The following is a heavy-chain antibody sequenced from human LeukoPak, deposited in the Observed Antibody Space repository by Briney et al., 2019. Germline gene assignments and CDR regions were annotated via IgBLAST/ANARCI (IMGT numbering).Heavy chain of an antibody. J-gene: IGHJ4*02. CDR1: GYTFTSYE. CDR3: AAFPGAAGDY. D-gene: IGHD6-13*01. V-gene: IGHV1-8*01. CDR2: MKPNSGNT. Sequence: GASVQVPRKPSGYTFTSYELNWVRQPTAQGLEWMGWMKPNSGNTGYAQKFECRVNMTRNTSSSTAYMELSSLRSEVTAVYCCAAFPGAAGDYWGQGNLVTVSS.